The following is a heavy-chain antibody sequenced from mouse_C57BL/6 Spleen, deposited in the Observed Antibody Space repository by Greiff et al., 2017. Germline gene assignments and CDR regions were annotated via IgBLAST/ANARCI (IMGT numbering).Heavy chain of an antibody. CDR2: INPGSGGT. CDR1: GYAFTNYL. CDR3: ARQLRSLDY. J-gene: IGHJ2*01. Sequence: QVQLKQSGAELVRPGTSVKVSCKASGYAFTNYLIEWVKQRPGQGLEWIGVINPGSGGTNYNEKFKGKATLTADKSSSTAYMQLSSLTSEDSAVYFCARQLRSLDYWGQGTTLTVSS. D-gene: IGHD3-2*02. V-gene: IGHV1-54*01.